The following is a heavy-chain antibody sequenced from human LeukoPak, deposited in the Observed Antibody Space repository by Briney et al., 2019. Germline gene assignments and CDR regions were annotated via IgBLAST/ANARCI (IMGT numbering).Heavy chain of an antibody. V-gene: IGHV3-69-1*02. CDR3: AELGITMIGGV. Sequence: GGSLRLSCAASGFTFSDYYMSWIRQAPGKGLEWISYISSTIYYADSVKGRFTISRDNAKNSLYLQMNSLRAEDTAVYYCAELGITMIGGVWGKGTTVTISS. D-gene: IGHD3-10*02. J-gene: IGHJ6*04. CDR1: GFTFSDYY. CDR2: ISSTI.